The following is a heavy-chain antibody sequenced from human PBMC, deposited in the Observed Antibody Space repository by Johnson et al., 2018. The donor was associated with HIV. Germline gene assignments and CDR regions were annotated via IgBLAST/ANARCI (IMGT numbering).Heavy chain of an antibody. V-gene: IGHV3-23*04. J-gene: IGHJ3*02. CDR3: ARGLGITMVRGLDAFDI. CDR1: GFTFSSYA. Sequence: VQLVESGGGLVQPGGSLRLSCAASGFTFSSYAMSWVRQAPGKGLEWVSAISGSGGSTYYADSVKGRFTISRDNAKNSLYLQMNSLRAEDTAVYYCARGLGITMVRGLDAFDIWGQGTMVTVSS. CDR2: ISGSGGST. D-gene: IGHD3-10*01.